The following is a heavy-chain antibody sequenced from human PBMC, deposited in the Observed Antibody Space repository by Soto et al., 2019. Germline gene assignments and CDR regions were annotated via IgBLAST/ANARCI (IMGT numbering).Heavy chain of an antibody. CDR1: GDSVSSNSAA. Sequence: PSQTLSLTCAISGDSVSSNSAAWNWIRQSPSRGLEWLGRTYYRSKWYNDYAVSVKSRITINPDTSKNQFSLQLNSVTPEDTAVYYCAREVVVVPAAIGLFDYWGQGTLVTVSS. V-gene: IGHV6-1*01. CDR2: TYYRSKWYN. D-gene: IGHD2-2*01. J-gene: IGHJ4*02. CDR3: AREVVVVPAAIGLFDY.